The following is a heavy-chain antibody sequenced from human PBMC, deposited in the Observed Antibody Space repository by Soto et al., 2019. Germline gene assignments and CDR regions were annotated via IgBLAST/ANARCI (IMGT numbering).Heavy chain of an antibody. CDR1: GFTFSSYA. CDR2: ISYDGSNK. J-gene: IGHJ3*02. D-gene: IGHD6-19*01. V-gene: IGHV3-30-3*01. Sequence: SGGSLRLSCAASGFTFSSYAMHWVRQAPGKGLEWVAVISYDGSNKYYADSVKGRFTISRDNSKNTLYLQMNSLRAEDTAVYYCARDSGYSSGWYDAFDIWGQGTMVTVSS. CDR3: ARDSGYSSGWYDAFDI.